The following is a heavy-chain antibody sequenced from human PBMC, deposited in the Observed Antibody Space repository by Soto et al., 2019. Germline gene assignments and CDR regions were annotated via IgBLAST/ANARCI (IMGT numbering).Heavy chain of an antibody. CDR2: IGGSGRTT. D-gene: IGHD3-22*01. CDR3: AKSRYSDSSGDFYDY. Sequence: PXGSLRLSCSAAAFTFNNYAMSWVRQAPGKGLEWVSGIGGSGRTTYYADSVKGRFTISRDNSNNTLFLQMNSLRAEDTAVYYCAKSRYSDSSGDFYDYWGQGTLVTVSS. V-gene: IGHV3-23*01. J-gene: IGHJ4*02. CDR1: AFTFNNYA.